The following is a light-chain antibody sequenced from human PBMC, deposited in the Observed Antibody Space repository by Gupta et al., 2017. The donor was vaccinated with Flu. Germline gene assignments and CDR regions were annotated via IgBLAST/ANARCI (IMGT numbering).Light chain of an antibody. CDR1: SSDVGGYNY. CDR2: EVS. Sequence: QSALTQPASVSGSPGQSITISCTGTSSDVGGYNYVSWYQHHPGKAPKLMIYEVSQWPSGFSHRFSASKSGNTASLNISGLQAEDEADYYCNSSTRRGTVVFGGGTKLTVL. CDR3: NSSTRRGTVV. V-gene: IGLV2-14*01. J-gene: IGLJ2*01.